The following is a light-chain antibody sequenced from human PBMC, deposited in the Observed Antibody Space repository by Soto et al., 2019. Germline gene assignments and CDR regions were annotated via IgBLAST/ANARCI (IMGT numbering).Light chain of an antibody. V-gene: IGKV1-5*01. Sequence: DIQMTQSPSTVSASVGDRVTITCRASQSITNRLAWYQQKPGKAPKVLIYDASNLESGVPSRFSGSGSGTEFILTISSLQPDDFATYYCQHYGGLWTFGQGTRVDIK. CDR3: QHYGGLWT. CDR1: QSITNR. J-gene: IGKJ1*01. CDR2: DAS.